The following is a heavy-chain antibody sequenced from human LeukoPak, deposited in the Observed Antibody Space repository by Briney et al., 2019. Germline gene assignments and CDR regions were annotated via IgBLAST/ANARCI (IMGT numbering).Heavy chain of an antibody. Sequence: PGGSLRLSCAASGFTFNMFAMSWVRQAPGKGLEWVSGINGGGRHAYYTDSVAGRFTISRDNSKNMLYLQTNSLGVEDTAVYFCAKDDSMTLDHFDSWGQGILVTVSS. CDR3: AKDDSMTLDHFDS. J-gene: IGHJ4*02. V-gene: IGHV3-23*01. D-gene: IGHD4-11*01. CDR2: INGGGRHA. CDR1: GFTFNMFA.